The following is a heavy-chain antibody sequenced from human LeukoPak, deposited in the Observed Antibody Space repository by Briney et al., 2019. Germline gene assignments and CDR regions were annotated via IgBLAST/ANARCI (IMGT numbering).Heavy chain of an antibody. D-gene: IGHD3-16*02. J-gene: IGHJ4*02. CDR3: ARSHDHLWGNYPDY. Sequence: SETLSLTCDVSGGSIDSTNWWNWVRQPPGKGLEWIGEIHHDGRINYNPSLKSRVTLSVDKSRNQFSLRLNSVTAADTAMYYCARSHDHLWGNYPDYWGQGTLVTVSS. CDR1: GGSIDSTNW. CDR2: IHHDGRI. V-gene: IGHV4/OR15-8*01.